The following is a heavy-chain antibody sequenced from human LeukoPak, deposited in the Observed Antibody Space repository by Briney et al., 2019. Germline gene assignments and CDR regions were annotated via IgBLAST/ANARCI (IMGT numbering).Heavy chain of an antibody. Sequence: GGSLRLSCAASGFTVSSNYMSWVRQAPGKGLEGVSVIYSGGSTYYADSVKGRFTISRDNSKNTLYLQMTSLRAEDTAVYYCASTGYYDSSGYYYFDYWGQGTLVTVSS. CDR1: GFTVSSNY. CDR3: ASTGYYDSSGYYYFDY. CDR2: IYSGGST. D-gene: IGHD3-22*01. V-gene: IGHV3-66*01. J-gene: IGHJ4*02.